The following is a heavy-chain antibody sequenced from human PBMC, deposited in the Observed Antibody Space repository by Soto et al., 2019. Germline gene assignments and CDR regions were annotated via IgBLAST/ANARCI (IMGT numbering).Heavy chain of an antibody. V-gene: IGHV3-48*04. CDR3: ARDLFDY. CDR2: ISRSGSTK. J-gene: IGHJ4*02. Sequence: PGGSLRLSCAASGFTFSSYSMNWVRQAPGKGLEWVSNISRSGSTKYYADSVKGRFTISRDNAKNSLYLQMSSLRAEDTAVYYCARDLFDYWGQGTLVTVS. CDR1: GFTFSSYS.